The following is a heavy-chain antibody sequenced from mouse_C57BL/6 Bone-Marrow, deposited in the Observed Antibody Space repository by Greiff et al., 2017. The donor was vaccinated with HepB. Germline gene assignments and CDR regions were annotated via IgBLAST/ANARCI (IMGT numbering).Heavy chain of an antibody. CDR3: ARFSSSRDYYAMDD. CDR2: INPNNGGT. D-gene: IGHD1-1*01. V-gene: IGHV1-22*01. J-gene: IGHJ4*01. CDR1: GYTFTDYN. Sequence: VQLKESGPELVKPGASVKMSCKASGYTFTDYNMHWVKQSHGKSLEWIGYINPNNGGTSYNQKFKGKATLTVNKSSSTAYMELRSLTSEDAAVYDCARFSSSRDYYAMDDWGQGTSVTVSS.